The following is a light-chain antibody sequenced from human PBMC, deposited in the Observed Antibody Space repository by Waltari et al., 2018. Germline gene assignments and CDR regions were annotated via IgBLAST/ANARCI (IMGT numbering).Light chain of an antibody. CDR1: QSVSTN. CDR3: QQYNNWPPYI. CDR2: GAS. J-gene: IGKJ2*01. V-gene: IGKV3-15*01. Sequence: ETVMTQSPTTLSLSPGERATLSCMASQSVSTNLAWYQQRPGQAPRLLIYGASIRATGVPARFSGRGAGTEFTLTISSLQSEDFAVYYCQQYNNWPPYIFGQGSQLEI.